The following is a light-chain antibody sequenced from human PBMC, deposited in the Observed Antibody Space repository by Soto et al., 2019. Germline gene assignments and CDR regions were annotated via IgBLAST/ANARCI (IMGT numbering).Light chain of an antibody. CDR3: QQYKTWPRT. CDR2: GAS. CDR1: QSVSSN. Sequence: EIVMTQSPATLSVSPGDTATLSCRASQSVSSNLAWYQQKPGQAPRLLIYGASTRATGIPARFSGSGSGTEFALTISSLQSVDFAVYYCQQYKTWPRTFGQGTKVDI. J-gene: IGKJ1*01. V-gene: IGKV3-15*01.